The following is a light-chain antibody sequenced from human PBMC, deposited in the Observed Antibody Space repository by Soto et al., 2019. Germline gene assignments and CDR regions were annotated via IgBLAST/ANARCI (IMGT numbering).Light chain of an antibody. CDR2: GVS. CDR3: SSFTSSYFYV. Sequence: QSVLTQPASVSGSPGQSIAISCTGSGSDVGGYNYVSWYQQHPGKAPKLIIYGVSHRPSGVSPRFSASRSAYTAYLTISGLQHEDDADYYCSSFTSSYFYVFRPGTKVIGL. V-gene: IGLV2-14*01. J-gene: IGLJ1*01. CDR1: GSDVGGYNY.